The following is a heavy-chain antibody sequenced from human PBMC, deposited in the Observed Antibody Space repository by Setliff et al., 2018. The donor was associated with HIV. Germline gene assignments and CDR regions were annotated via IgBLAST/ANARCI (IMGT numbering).Heavy chain of an antibody. D-gene: IGHD4-17*01. V-gene: IGHV4-39*01. J-gene: IGHJ4*02. CDR1: GGSISSSSYY. Sequence: SETLSLTCTVSGGSISSSSYYWGWIRQPPGKGLEWIGSIYYSGSTYYNPSLKSRVTISVDTSKIQFSLKLSSVTAADTAVYYCTRLDYGDYLDYWGQGTLVTVSS. CDR3: TRLDYGDYLDY. CDR2: IYYSGST.